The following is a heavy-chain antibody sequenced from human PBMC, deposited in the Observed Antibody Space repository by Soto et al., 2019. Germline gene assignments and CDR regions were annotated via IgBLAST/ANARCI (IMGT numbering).Heavy chain of an antibody. V-gene: IGHV3-33*01. CDR1: GFTFSSYG. Sequence: QVQLVESGGGVVQPGRSLRLSCAASGFTFSSYGMHWVRQAPGKGLEWVAVIGYDGSNKYYADSVKGRFTISRDNSKTTLYLQMNGLRAEATPVYYCARIVRRGYSTYVHYYYCMAGWGKATTVTVSS. J-gene: IGHJ6*03. D-gene: IGHD4-4*01. CDR2: IGYDGSNK. CDR3: ARIVRRGYSTYVHYYYCMAG.